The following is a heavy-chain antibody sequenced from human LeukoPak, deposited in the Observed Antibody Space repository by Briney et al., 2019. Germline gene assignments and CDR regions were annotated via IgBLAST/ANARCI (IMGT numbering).Heavy chain of an antibody. J-gene: IGHJ6*02. V-gene: IGHV3-48*04. CDR2: ISSSGSTI. CDR1: GFTFSAYW. CDR3: ARDLSKLYYYYGMDV. Sequence: GGSLRLSCAASGFTFSAYWMSWVRQAPGKGLEWISYISSSGSTIYYAASVKGRFTISRDNAKNSLYLQMNSLRAEDTAVYYCARDLSKLYYYYGMDVWGQGTTVTVSS.